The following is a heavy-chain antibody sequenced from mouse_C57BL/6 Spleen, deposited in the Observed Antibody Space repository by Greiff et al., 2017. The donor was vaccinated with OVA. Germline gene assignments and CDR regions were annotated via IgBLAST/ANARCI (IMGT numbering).Heavy chain of an antibody. D-gene: IGHD1-1*01. V-gene: IGHV5-12*01. CDR3: ARGDYYGSSPYYYAMDD. CDR2: ISNGGGST. Sequence: EVKLVESGGGLVQPGGSLKLSCAASGFTFSDYYMYWVRQTPEKRLEWVAYISNGGGSTYYPDTVKGRFTISSDNAKNTLYLQMSRLKSEDTAMYYCARGDYYGSSPYYYAMDDWGQGTSVTVSS. J-gene: IGHJ4*01. CDR1: GFTFSDYY.